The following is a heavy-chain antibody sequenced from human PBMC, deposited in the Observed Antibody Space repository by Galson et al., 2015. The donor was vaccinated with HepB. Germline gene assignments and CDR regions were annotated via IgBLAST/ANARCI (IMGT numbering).Heavy chain of an antibody. D-gene: IGHD3-22*01. V-gene: IGHV1-69*01. CDR1: GGTFSSYA. CDR2: IIPIFGTA. J-gene: IGHJ4*02. Sequence: SCKASGGTFSSYAISWVRQAPGQGLEWMGGIIPIFGTANYAQKFQGRVTITADESTSTAYMELSSLRSEDTAVYYCAKGPTYYYDSSGYHWDYWGQGTLVTVSS. CDR3: AKGPTYYYDSSGYHWDY.